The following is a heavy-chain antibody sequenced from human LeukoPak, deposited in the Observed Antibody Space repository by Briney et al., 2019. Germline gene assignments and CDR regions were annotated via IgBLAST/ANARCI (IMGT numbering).Heavy chain of an antibody. D-gene: IGHD6-13*01. CDR1: GYTFTNYY. CDR2: INPSGGST. V-gene: IGHV1-46*01. CDR3: ARDGNSWDFDY. Sequence: GASVKVSCKASGYTFTNYYMHWVRQAPGQGLEWMGIINPSGGSTSYAQKFQGRVTMTRDTSTSTVYMEPSSLRSEDTAVYYCARDGNSWDFDYWGQGTLVTVSS. J-gene: IGHJ4*02.